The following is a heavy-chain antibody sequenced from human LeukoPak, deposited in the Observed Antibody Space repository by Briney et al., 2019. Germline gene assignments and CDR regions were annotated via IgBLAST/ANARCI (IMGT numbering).Heavy chain of an antibody. CDR1: GFTFSSYD. D-gene: IGHD3-10*01. CDR3: ARELWFGELYHEDY. CDR2: IGTAGDT. Sequence: GGSLRLSCAASGFTFSSYDMHWVRQPTGKGLEWVSAIGTAGDTYYSHSVKGRFTISRDNAKNSLYLQMNSLRAEDTAVYYCARELWFGELYHEDYWGQGTLVTVSS. V-gene: IGHV3-13*01. J-gene: IGHJ4*02.